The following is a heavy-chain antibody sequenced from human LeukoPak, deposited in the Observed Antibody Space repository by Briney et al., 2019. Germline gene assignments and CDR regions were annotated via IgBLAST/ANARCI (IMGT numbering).Heavy chain of an antibody. CDR1: GYTFTDCY. Sequence: ASVKVSCKASGYTFTDCYMHWLRQVPGQELAWMGWINPNRCGTKYAQKYQGRVTMTRDTSMSTAYMEVSRLRSDDTAVYYCARDPFTAVSGIPAWGQGTLVTVSS. CDR2: INPNRCGT. D-gene: IGHD6-19*01. CDR3: ARDPFTAVSGIPA. J-gene: IGHJ5*02. V-gene: IGHV1-2*02.